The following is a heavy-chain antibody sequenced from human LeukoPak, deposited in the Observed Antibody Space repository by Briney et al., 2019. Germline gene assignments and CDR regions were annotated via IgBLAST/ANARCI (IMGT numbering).Heavy chain of an antibody. CDR2: IYTSGST. J-gene: IGHJ4*02. Sequence: SETLSLTCTVSGGSISSGSYYWSWIRQPAGKGLDWIGSIYTSGSTNYNPSLKSRVTISVDTSKNQFSLKLSSVTAADTAVYYCARADYGGNYGYWGQGTLVTVSS. CDR1: GGSISSGSYY. V-gene: IGHV4-61*02. D-gene: IGHD4/OR15-4a*01. CDR3: ARADYGGNYGY.